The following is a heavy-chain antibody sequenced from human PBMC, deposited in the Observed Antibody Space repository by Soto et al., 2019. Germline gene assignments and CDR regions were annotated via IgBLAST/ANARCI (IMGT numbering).Heavy chain of an antibody. V-gene: IGHV1-69*01. CDR2: IIPYYNTL. J-gene: IGHJ4*02. CDR3: ASGASRWYPYFLDS. CDR1: EGTFNSYA. Sequence: QAQVVQSGAEVRKPGSSVKLSCKASEGTFNSYAISWVRQAPGQGLEWMGGIIPYYNTLNYAQKFQDRVTITAYDSTNTVYMELSSLRSDDTAVYFCASGASRWYPYFLDSWAQGTLVTVSS. D-gene: IGHD6-13*01.